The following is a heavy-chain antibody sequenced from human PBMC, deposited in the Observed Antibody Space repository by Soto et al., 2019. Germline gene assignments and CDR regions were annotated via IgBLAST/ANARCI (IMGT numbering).Heavy chain of an antibody. CDR3: ARHGGNRSRWFAQVYNWFDP. CDR2: IYNSANT. V-gene: IGHV4-39*01. CDR1: GGSISESGYY. D-gene: IGHD6-13*01. Sequence: NPSETLSLTCTVSGGSISESGYYWGWIRQPPGKGLEWIASIYNSANTYYNPSLKSRVTISVDTSKNQFSLKLTSVTAAGTAVYYCARHGGNRSRWFAQVYNWFDPWGQGTLVTVSS. J-gene: IGHJ5*02.